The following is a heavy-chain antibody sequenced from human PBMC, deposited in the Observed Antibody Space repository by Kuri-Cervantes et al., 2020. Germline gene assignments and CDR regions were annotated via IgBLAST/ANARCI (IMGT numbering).Heavy chain of an antibody. CDR3: AREIALGAFDI. Sequence: GGSLRLSCAASGFTFSSYGMHWVRQAPGKGLEWVAVIWYDGSNKYHADSVKGRFTISRDNSKNTLYLQMNSLRAEDTAVYYCAREIALGAFDIWGQGTMVTVSS. CDR2: IWYDGSNK. CDR1: GFTFSSYG. V-gene: IGHV3-33*01. J-gene: IGHJ3*02. D-gene: IGHD3-16*01.